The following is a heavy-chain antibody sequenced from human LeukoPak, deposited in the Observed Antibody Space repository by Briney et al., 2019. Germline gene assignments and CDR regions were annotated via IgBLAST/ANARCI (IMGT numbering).Heavy chain of an antibody. J-gene: IGHJ2*01. CDR3: ARDSPVVNFYWYFDL. Sequence: SETLSLTCTVSGGSLSSYYWSWIRQPAGKGLEGIGRIYTSGSTNYNPSLKSRVTMSVDTSKNQFSLKLSSVTAADTAVYYCARDSPVVNFYWYFDLWGRGTLVTVSS. CDR1: GGSLSSYY. CDR2: IYTSGST. V-gene: IGHV4-4*07. D-gene: IGHD4-23*01.